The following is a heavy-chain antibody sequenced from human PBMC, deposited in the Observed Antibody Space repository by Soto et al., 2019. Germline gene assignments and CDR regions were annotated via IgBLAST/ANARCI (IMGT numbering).Heavy chain of an antibody. Sequence: GGSLRLSCAASGFTFSSYWMSWVRQAPGKGLEWVANIKQDVSEKYYVDSVKGRFTISRDNAKNSLYLQMNSLRAEDTAVYYCARCRGIAAIPNWFDPWGQGTLVTVSS. D-gene: IGHD6-13*01. CDR3: ARCRGIAAIPNWFDP. CDR2: IKQDVSEK. V-gene: IGHV3-7*05. CDR1: GFTFSSYW. J-gene: IGHJ5*02.